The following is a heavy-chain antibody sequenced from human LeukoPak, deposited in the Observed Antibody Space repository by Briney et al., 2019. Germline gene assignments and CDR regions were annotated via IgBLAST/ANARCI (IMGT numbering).Heavy chain of an antibody. V-gene: IGHV3-15*01. Sequence: GGSLRLSCAASGFTLSNAWMSWVRQAPGKGLEWVGRIRSTTNGGATDYAAPVKGRFTISRDDSKNTLYLQMNSLKTEDTAVYYCATEGYNYGYHGMDVWGQRTTVTVSS. CDR1: GFTLSNAW. J-gene: IGHJ6*02. D-gene: IGHD5-18*01. CDR2: IRSTTNGGAT. CDR3: ATEGYNYGYHGMDV.